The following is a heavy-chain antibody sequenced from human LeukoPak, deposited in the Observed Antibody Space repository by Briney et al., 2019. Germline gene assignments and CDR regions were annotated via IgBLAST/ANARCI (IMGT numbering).Heavy chain of an antibody. Sequence: SETLSLTCAVYGGSFSGYYWSWIRQPPGKGLEWIGEINHSGSTNYNPSLKSRVTISVDTSKNQFSLKLSSVTAADTAVYYCARGWRYYGSADVWGQGTTVTVSS. CDR3: ARGWRYYGSADV. V-gene: IGHV4-34*01. CDR1: GGSFSGYY. CDR2: INHSGST. D-gene: IGHD3-10*01. J-gene: IGHJ6*02.